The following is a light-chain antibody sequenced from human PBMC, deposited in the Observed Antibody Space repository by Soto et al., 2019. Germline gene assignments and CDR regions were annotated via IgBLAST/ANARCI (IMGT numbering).Light chain of an antibody. CDR1: QSVSSN. CDR2: GAS. Sequence: EIVMTQSPASPSVSRGERAALSCRASQSVSSNLAWYQQKPGQAPRLLIYGASIRATGIPDRFSGSGSGTDFTLTIGRLEPEDFAVYYCQQRSNWPITFGQGTRLEI. V-gene: IGKV3D-20*02. CDR3: QQRSNWPIT. J-gene: IGKJ5*01.